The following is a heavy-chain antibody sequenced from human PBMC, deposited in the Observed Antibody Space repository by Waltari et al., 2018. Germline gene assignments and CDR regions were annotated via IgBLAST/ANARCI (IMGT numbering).Heavy chain of an antibody. CDR1: GGSMSNFY. CDR2: ISHTGNT. J-gene: IGHJ6*03. CDR3: ARGDGDLDYDYYYMDV. Sequence: VQLQESGPGLVKPSETLSLTCTVSGGSMSNFYWSWIRQPPGKGPEWIGYISHTGNTNYTPSLKVRVSISVGTSKKQFSLKVSSLTAADTAVYYCARGDGDLDYDYYYMDVWGKGTTVTVSS. V-gene: IGHV4-59*13. D-gene: IGHD4-17*01.